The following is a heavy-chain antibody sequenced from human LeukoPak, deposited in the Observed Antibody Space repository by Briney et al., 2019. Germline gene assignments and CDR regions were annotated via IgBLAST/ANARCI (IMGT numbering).Heavy chain of an antibody. D-gene: IGHD3-10*01. J-gene: IGHJ5*02. CDR1: GGSISSYY. Sequence: SETLSLTCTVSGGSISSYYWSWIRQPPGKGLEWIGYIYYSGSTNYNPSLKCRVTISVDTSKNQFSLKLSSVTAADTAVYYCARVRYYYGSGSYLNWFDPWGQGTLVTVSS. V-gene: IGHV4-59*01. CDR3: ARVRYYYGSGSYLNWFDP. CDR2: IYYSGST.